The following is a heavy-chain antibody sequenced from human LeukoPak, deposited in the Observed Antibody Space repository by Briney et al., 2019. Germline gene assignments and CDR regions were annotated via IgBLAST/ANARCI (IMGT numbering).Heavy chain of an antibody. V-gene: IGHV3-21*01. Sequence: PGGSLRLSCAASGFTFSSYSMNWVRQAPGKGLEWVSSISGSSSYIYYADSVEGRFTISRDNAKNSLYLQMNSLRAEDTAVYYCARAKQSSGLYFDYWGQGTLVTVSS. D-gene: IGHD6-19*01. CDR2: ISGSSSYI. CDR3: ARAKQSSGLYFDY. CDR1: GFTFSSYS. J-gene: IGHJ4*02.